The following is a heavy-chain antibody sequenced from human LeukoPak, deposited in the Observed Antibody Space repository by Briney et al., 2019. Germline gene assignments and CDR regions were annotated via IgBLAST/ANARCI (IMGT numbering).Heavy chain of an antibody. CDR3: ATTPVGAGGYSGYEHYYYYYGMDV. V-gene: IGHV3-53*01. CDR1: GCTVSSNS. D-gene: IGHD5-12*01. J-gene: IGHJ6*02. Sequence: GGSQSPFCPASGCTVSSNSMSWDRQAPGKGLEWVSVIYSGGSTYYADSVKGRFTISRDNSNNTLYLQMNSLRAEDTAVYYCATTPVGAGGYSGYEHYYYYYGMDVWVHWFTVTVSS. CDR2: IYSGGST.